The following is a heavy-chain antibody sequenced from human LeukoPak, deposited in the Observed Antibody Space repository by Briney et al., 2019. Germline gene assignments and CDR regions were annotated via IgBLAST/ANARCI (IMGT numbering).Heavy chain of an antibody. CDR1: GFTFSSYG. D-gene: IGHD5-12*01. J-gene: IGHJ4*02. V-gene: IGHV3-30*18. CDR2: ISYDGSNK. CDR3: AKVFRVATITLCDY. Sequence: GRSLRLSCPASGFTFSSYGMHWVRQAPGKGLEWVAVISYDGSNKYYADSVKGRFTISRDNSKNTLYLQMNSLRAEDTAVYYCAKVFRVATITLCDYWGQGTLVTVSS.